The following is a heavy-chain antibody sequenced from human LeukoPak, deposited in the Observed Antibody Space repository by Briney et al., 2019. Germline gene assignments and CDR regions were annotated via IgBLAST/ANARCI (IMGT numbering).Heavy chain of an antibody. V-gene: IGHV4-34*01. CDR2: INHSGST. CDR3: ARGARSSGYFFDY. Sequence: PSETLSLTCAVYGGSSSGYYWSWIRQPPGKGLEWIGEINHSGSTNYNPSLKSRVTISVDTSKNQFSLKLSSVTAADTAVYYCARGARSSGYFFDYWGQGTLVTVSS. J-gene: IGHJ4*02. D-gene: IGHD3-22*01. CDR1: GGSSSGYY.